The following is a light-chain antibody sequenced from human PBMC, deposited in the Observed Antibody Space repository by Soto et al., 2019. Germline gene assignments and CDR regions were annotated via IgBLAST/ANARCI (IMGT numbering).Light chain of an antibody. Sequence: QSVLTHPASVSGSPGQSITISCTGTRSEVGGYNYGSWYQQHPSKAPKLMIYDVSNRPSGVSNRFSGSKSGNTASLTISGLQAEDEADYYCSSYTSSSTLVFGTGTKVTVL. J-gene: IGLJ1*01. V-gene: IGLV2-14*01. CDR3: SSYTSSSTLV. CDR1: RSEVGGYNY. CDR2: DVS.